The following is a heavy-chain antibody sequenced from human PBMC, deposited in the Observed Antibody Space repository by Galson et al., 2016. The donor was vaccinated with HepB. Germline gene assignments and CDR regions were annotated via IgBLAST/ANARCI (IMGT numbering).Heavy chain of an antibody. CDR2: INPNTGGT. CDR1: GYTFTGYY. Sequence: SVKVSCKASGYTFTGYYLHWVRQAPGQGLEWMGWINPNTGGTNSAQKFQGRVTMTRDTSLTTAYMELSRLRSDDTAVYYCASLLGDMRGSHPFDIWGQGTMVTVSS. V-gene: IGHV1-2*02. D-gene: IGHD2-15*01. J-gene: IGHJ3*02. CDR3: ASLLGDMRGSHPFDI.